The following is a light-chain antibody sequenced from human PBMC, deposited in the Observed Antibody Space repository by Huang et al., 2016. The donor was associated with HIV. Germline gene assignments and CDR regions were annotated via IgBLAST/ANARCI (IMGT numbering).Light chain of an antibody. J-gene: IGKJ4*01. CDR3: QQYGTSPRT. CDR1: ENVSKNY. CDR2: GAS. V-gene: IGKV3-20*01. Sequence: EIVLTQSPGTLSLSPGESATLSCRASENVSKNYLVWYQQKPGQPPRLLIYGASSRAAGLPDRFSGSGSGTDFTLTITRLEPEDFAVYYCQQYGTSPRTFGGGTRVEI.